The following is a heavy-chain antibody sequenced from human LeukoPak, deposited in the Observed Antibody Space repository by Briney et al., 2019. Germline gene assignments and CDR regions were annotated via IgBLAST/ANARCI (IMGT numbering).Heavy chain of an antibody. J-gene: IGHJ4*02. Sequence: SETLSLTCTVSGGSISSSSYYWGWIRQPPGKGLEWIGSIYYSGSTYYNPSLKSRVTISVDTSKNQFSLKLSSVTAADTAVYYCARRAIDDIVVVPAASFFDYRGQGTLVTVSS. CDR3: ARRAIDDIVVVPAASFFDY. D-gene: IGHD2-2*01. V-gene: IGHV4-39*01. CDR1: GGSISSSSYY. CDR2: IYYSGST.